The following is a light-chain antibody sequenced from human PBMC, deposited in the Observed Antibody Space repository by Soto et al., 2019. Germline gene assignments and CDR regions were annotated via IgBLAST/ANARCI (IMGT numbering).Light chain of an antibody. Sequence: IHMTQSPSTVSASVGDVINISCRAAQDIGDWLAWYQQRPGEAPKLLIFHASTLHSGVPSRFSGTRSVTIFTLTVSGLQPEDFATYYCQQGKSFPYTFGQGTRLET. J-gene: IGKJ2*01. CDR1: QDIGDW. CDR2: HAS. CDR3: QQGKSFPYT. V-gene: IGKV1-12*01.